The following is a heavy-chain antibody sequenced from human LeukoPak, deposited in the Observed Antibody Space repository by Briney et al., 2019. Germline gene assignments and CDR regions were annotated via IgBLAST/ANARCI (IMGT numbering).Heavy chain of an antibody. Sequence: PGVSLRLSRAASRFTFSSYGMHWVGQAPGKGLEGVAFIRYHGSNKYYADSVKDRFTISRDNSKNTLYLQMNSLRAEDTAVYYCANPGSGSYGPFDYWGQGTLVTVSS. J-gene: IGHJ4*02. CDR3: ANPGSGSYGPFDY. D-gene: IGHD1-26*01. V-gene: IGHV3-30*02. CDR2: IRYHGSNK. CDR1: RFTFSSYG.